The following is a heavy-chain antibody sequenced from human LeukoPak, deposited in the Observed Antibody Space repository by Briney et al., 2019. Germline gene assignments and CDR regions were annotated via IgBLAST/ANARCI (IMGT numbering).Heavy chain of an antibody. CDR2: ISSSSSTI. Sequence: GGSLRLSCTVSGFTLSSYEMSWVRQAPGKGLEWVSYISSSSSTIYYADSVKGRFTISRDNAKNSLYLQMNSLRAEDTAVYYCATYYDFWSGYSRSYYFDYWGQGTLVTVSS. V-gene: IGHV3-48*01. J-gene: IGHJ4*02. CDR3: ATYYDFWSGYSRSYYFDY. CDR1: GFTLSSYE. D-gene: IGHD3-3*01.